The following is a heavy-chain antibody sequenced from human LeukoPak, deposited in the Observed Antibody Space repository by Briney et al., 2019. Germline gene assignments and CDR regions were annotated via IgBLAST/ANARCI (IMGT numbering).Heavy chain of an antibody. V-gene: IGHV3-53*01. CDR1: GFTFSSYA. CDR3: ARDAAAQQLVHYFDY. D-gene: IGHD6-13*01. Sequence: TGGSLRLSCAASGFTFSSYAMSWVRQAPGKRLEWVSLIYSDGTTYYADSVKGRFTISRDNSKNTLYLQMNSLRAEDTAVYYCARDAAAQQLVHYFDYWGQGTLVTVSS. J-gene: IGHJ4*02. CDR2: IYSDGTT.